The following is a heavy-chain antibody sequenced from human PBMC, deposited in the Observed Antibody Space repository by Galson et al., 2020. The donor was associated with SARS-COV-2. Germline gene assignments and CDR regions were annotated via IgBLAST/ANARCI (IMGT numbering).Heavy chain of an antibody. V-gene: IGHV1-18*01. D-gene: IGHD3-22*01. CDR2: ISAYNGNT. J-gene: IGHJ5*02. CDR1: GYTFTSYG. CDR3: ARPRSYYDSSGYYRWWFDP. Sequence: ASVKVSCKASGYTFTSYGISWVRQAPGQGLEWMGWISAYNGNTNYAQKLQGRVTMTTDTSTSTAYMELRSLRSDDRAVYYCARPRSYYDSSGYYRWWFDPWGQGTLVTVSS.